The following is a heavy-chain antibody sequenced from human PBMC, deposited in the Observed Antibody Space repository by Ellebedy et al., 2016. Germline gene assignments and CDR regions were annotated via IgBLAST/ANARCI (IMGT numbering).Heavy chain of an antibody. J-gene: IGHJ4*02. CDR1: GFTFSSYA. V-gene: IGHV3-30*04. D-gene: IGHD3-22*01. Sequence: GESLKISCAASGFTFSSYAIQWVRQAPGKGLEWVAVISNDGSLKYYADSVKGRFTISRDNSKNTLYLQMNSLRAEDTALYYCAREGYSSGSIGDLDYWGQGTLVTVSS. CDR2: ISNDGSLK. CDR3: AREGYSSGSIGDLDY.